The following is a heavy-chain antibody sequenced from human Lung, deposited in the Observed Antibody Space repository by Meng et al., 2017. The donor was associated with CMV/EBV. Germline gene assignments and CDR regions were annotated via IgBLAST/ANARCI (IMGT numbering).Heavy chain of an antibody. J-gene: IGHJ4*02. V-gene: IGHV4-30-4*01. D-gene: IGHD3-10*01. CDR2: SDSSGSA. CDR1: RGSTDSYDYD. CDR3: ARARGHCYGSGSFDF. Sequence: QVRPQVQGPEVGKPLLTLSLTCSLSRGSTDSYDYDCTWIRHSQGRGMGRIGLSDSSGSACTTPSPCSRGTVSIDMPRCQFFFTLAPVSATAAAVDFCARARGHCYGSGSFDFWGQGTLVTVSS.